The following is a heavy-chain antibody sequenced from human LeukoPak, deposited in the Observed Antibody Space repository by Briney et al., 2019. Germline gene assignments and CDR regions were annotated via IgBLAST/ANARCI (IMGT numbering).Heavy chain of an antibody. CDR1: GGSISSSSYY. CDR2: IYYSGST. D-gene: IGHD2-8*02. J-gene: IGHJ4*02. CDR3: ARDTGLSDY. Sequence: NPSETLSLTCTVSGGSISSSSYYWGWIRQPPGKGLEWIGSIYYSGSTYYNPSLKSRVTISVDTSKNQFSLKLSSVTAADTAVYYCARDTGLSDYWGQGTLVTVSP. V-gene: IGHV4-39*07.